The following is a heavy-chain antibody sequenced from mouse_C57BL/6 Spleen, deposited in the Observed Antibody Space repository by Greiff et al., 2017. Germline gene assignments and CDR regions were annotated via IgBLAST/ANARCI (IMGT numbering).Heavy chain of an antibody. CDR1: GYTFTSYW. D-gene: IGHD1-1*01. V-gene: IGHV1-53*01. CDR3: ARGVLRYAMDY. J-gene: IGHJ4*01. CDR2: INPSNGGP. Sequence: VQLQQSGTELVKPGASVKLSCKASGYTFTSYWMHWVKQRPGQGLEWIGNINPSNGGPNYNEKFKSKATLTVDKSSSAAYMQLSSLTSEDSAVYYCARGVLRYAMDYWGQGTSVTVSS.